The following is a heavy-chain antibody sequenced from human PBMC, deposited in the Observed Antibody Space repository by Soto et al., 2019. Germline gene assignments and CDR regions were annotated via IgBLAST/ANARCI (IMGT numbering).Heavy chain of an antibody. CDR1: EFTFSSYS. CDR2: ISPSSSTI. Sequence: GGSLRLSYAASEFTFSSYSMNWVRQAPGKGLEWVSYISPSSSTIYYADSVKGRFTISRDNAKNSLYLQMNSLRAEDTAVFHCARGRGQLLNHYYMDVWGKGTSVTVSS. J-gene: IGHJ6*03. V-gene: IGHV3-48*01. CDR3: ARGRGQLLNHYYMDV. D-gene: IGHD2-2*01.